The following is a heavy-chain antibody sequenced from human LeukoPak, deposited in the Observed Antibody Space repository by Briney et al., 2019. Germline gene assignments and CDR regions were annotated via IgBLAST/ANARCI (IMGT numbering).Heavy chain of an antibody. CDR1: GFTFSTYS. CDR2: ISSSSSTI. J-gene: IGHJ4*02. D-gene: IGHD1-26*01. V-gene: IGHV3-48*01. Sequence: PGGSLRLSCAASGFTFSTYSMNWVRQAPGKGLEWVSYISSSSSTIYYADSVKGRFTISRDNAKNSLYLQMNSLRAEDTAVYYCARDRSYRGWGQGTLVTVSS. CDR3: ARDRSYRG.